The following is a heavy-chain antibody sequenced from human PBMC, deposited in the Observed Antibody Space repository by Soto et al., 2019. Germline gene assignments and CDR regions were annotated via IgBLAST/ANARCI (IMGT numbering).Heavy chain of an antibody. CDR3: ARGMVRDLMDV. Sequence: SETLSLTCTVSGGSISSGGYYWSWIRQHPGKGLEWIGYIYYSGSTYYNPSLKSRVTISVDTSKNQFSLKLSSVTAADTAVYYCARGMVRDLMDVWGQGTTVTVSS. CDR2: IYYSGST. D-gene: IGHD3-10*01. CDR1: GGSISSGGYY. V-gene: IGHV4-31*03. J-gene: IGHJ6*02.